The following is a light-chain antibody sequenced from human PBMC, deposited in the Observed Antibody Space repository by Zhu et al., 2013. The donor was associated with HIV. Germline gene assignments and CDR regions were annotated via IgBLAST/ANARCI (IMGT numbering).Light chain of an antibody. CDR1: QSIRSNY. V-gene: IGKV3-20*01. CDR2: GAS. CDR3: QQYDSSPLT. Sequence: EIMMTQSPGTLSLSPGDTAILSCRASQSIRSNYLAWYQQKPGQPPRLLIYGASTRATGVPDRFSGSGSGTDFTLTISRLEPEDFAVYYCQQYDSSPLTFGGGTKVEI. J-gene: IGKJ4*01.